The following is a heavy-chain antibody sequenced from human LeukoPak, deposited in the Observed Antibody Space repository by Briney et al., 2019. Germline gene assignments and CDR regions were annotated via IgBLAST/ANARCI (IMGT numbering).Heavy chain of an antibody. CDR1: GFTFSSYW. CDR2: ITATSSST. V-gene: IGHV3-23*01. D-gene: IGHD3-10*01. J-gene: IGHJ4*02. Sequence: GGSLRLSCAASGFTFSSYWVSWVRQAPGKGLEWVSAITATSSSTHDADSVQGRFTISRDNSKNTLYLQMNSLRPEDTAIYYRARLFESGTYNNFFHYWGQGTLVTVFS. CDR3: ARLFESGTYNNFFHY.